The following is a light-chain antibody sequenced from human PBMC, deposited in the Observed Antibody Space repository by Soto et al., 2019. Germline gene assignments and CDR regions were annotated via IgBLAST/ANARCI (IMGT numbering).Light chain of an antibody. Sequence: QSALTQPASVSGSPGQSITISCTGTSSDVGAYNYVSWYQQHPGKAPKLMIYDVSNRPSGVSNHFSGSKSGNTASLTISGLQAEDEADYYCSSQITTSTLVFGGGTKLTVL. CDR3: SSQITTSTLV. J-gene: IGLJ2*01. V-gene: IGLV2-14*03. CDR1: SSDVGAYNY. CDR2: DVS.